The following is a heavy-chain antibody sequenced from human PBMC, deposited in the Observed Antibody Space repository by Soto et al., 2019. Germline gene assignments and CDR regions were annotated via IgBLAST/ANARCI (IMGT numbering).Heavy chain of an antibody. CDR3: AREGGVVVVAATTYYYYGMDV. Sequence: QVQLVESGGGVVQPGRSPRLSCAASGFTFSSYGMHWVRQAPGKGLEWVAVIWYDGSNKYYADSVKGRFTISRDNSKNTLYLQMNSLRAEDTAVYYCAREGGVVVVAATTYYYYGMDVWGQGTTVTVSS. D-gene: IGHD2-15*01. CDR2: IWYDGSNK. V-gene: IGHV3-33*01. CDR1: GFTFSSYG. J-gene: IGHJ6*02.